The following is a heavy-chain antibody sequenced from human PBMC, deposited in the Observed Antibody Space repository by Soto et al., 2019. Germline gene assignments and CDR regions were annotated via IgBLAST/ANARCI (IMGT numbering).Heavy chain of an antibody. CDR1: GFTFSRYA. Sequence: GGSLRLSCAASGFTFSRYAMTWVRQDPGKGLQWVSSISASSRSIGYADSVQGRFTISRDNAKNALYLQMNSLRPEDTALYYCAKGGPDGFCSGGRCYFDYWGQGTLVTVSS. J-gene: IGHJ4*02. D-gene: IGHD2-15*01. V-gene: IGHV3-23*01. CDR3: AKGGPDGFCSGGRCYFDY. CDR2: ISASSRSI.